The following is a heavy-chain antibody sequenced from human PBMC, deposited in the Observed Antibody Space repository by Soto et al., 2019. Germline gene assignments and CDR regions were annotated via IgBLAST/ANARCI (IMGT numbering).Heavy chain of an antibody. V-gene: IGHV1-69*13. CDR3: ARWYYYDSSGYYSHFDY. D-gene: IGHD3-22*01. CDR2: IIPIFGTA. Sequence: SVKVSCKASGGTFSSYAISWVRQAPGQGLEWMGGIIPIFGTANYAQKFQGRVTITADESTSTAYMELSSLRSEDTAVYYCARWYYYDSSGYYSHFDYWGQGTPVTVSS. J-gene: IGHJ4*02. CDR1: GGTFSSYA.